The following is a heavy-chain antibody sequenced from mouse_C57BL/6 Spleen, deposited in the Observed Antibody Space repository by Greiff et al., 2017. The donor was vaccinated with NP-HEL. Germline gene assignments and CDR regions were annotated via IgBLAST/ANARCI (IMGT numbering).Heavy chain of an antibody. Sequence: QVQLQQPGAELVMPGASVKLSCKASGYTFTSYWMHWVKQRPGQGLEWIGEIDPSDSYTNYNQKFKGKSTLTVDKSSSTAYMQLSSLTSEDSAVYYCATSYPACFAYWGQGTLVTVSA. V-gene: IGHV1-69*01. J-gene: IGHJ3*01. CDR1: GYTFTSYW. D-gene: IGHD2-10*01. CDR3: ATSYPACFAY. CDR2: IDPSDSYT.